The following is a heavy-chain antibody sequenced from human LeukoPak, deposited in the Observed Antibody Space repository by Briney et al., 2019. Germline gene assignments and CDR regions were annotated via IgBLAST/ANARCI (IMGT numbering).Heavy chain of an antibody. CDR3: ARDQTAAAGSPFDY. V-gene: IGHV1-18*04. Sequence: ASVKVSCKASGYTFTGYYMHWVRQAPGQGLEWMGWISAYNGNTNYAQKLQGRVTMTTDTSTSTAYMELRSLRSDDTAVYYCARDQTAAAGSPFDYWGQGTLVTVSS. J-gene: IGHJ4*02. CDR1: GYTFTGYY. D-gene: IGHD6-13*01. CDR2: ISAYNGNT.